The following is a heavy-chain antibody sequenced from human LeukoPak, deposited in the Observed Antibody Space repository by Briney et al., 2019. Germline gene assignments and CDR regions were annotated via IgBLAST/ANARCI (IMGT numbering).Heavy chain of an antibody. J-gene: IGHJ4*02. Sequence: GSLRLSCAASGFTFSSYAMSWVRQAPGKGLEWVSAISGSGGSTYYADSVKGRFTIPRDNSKNTLYLQMNSLRAEDTAVYYCAKEHDYGDLFDYWGQGTLVTVSS. V-gene: IGHV3-23*01. CDR3: AKEHDYGDLFDY. CDR2: ISGSGGST. CDR1: GFTFSSYA. D-gene: IGHD4-17*01.